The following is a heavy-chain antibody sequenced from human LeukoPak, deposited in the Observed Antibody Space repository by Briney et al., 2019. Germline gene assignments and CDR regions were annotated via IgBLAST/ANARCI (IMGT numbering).Heavy chain of an antibody. CDR2: ISKSSSYI. J-gene: IGHJ4*02. D-gene: IGHD2-15*01. V-gene: IGHV3-21*01. CDR1: GFTFSSYS. Sequence: PGGSLRLSCAASGFTFSSYSMNWVRQAPGKGLEWVSRISKSSSYIDYAGSVKGRFTISRDNAKNSLYLQMNSLRAEDTAVYYCASSYCSGGSCYAFDYWGQGTLVTVSS. CDR3: ASSYCSGGSCYAFDY.